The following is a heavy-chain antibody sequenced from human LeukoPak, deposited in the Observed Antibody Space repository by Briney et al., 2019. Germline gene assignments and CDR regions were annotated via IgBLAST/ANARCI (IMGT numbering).Heavy chain of an antibody. Sequence: SVTVSCKGSVGTFSSYAISWVRQAPGQELEWVGRIIPILGIANYAQKFQGRVTITADKSTSTAYMELSSLTSADTAVYYCARGRKILCFGERGFDYWGQGTLVTVSS. V-gene: IGHV1-69*04. D-gene: IGHD3-10*01. CDR1: VGTFSSYA. CDR2: IIPILGIA. CDR3: ARGRKILCFGERGFDY. J-gene: IGHJ4*02.